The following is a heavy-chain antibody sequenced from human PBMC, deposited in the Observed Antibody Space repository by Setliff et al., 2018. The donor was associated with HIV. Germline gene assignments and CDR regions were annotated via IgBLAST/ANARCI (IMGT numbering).Heavy chain of an antibody. CDR3: ARRSTNGVDI. J-gene: IGHJ4*02. CDR2: VTSNGGST. Sequence: PGGSLRLSCAASGFTFSSYPMYWVRQAPGKGLEYVSAVTSNGGSTYYADSVNGRFTISRDNSKNTLYLQMGSLRAEDMAVYYCARRSTNGVDIWGQGTLVTSPQ. V-gene: IGHV3-64*02. CDR1: GFTFSSYP. D-gene: IGHD2-8*01.